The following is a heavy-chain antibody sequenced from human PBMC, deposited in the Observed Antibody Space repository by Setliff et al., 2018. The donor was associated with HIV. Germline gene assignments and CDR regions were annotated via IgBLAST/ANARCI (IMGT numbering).Heavy chain of an antibody. CDR3: ARDRRDDYYLTAYFDS. J-gene: IGHJ4*02. D-gene: IGHD1-26*01. CDR1: GYPIDSGYY. Sequence: SETLSLTCAVYGYPIDSGYYWGWIRQPPGKGLEWIGSIYHSGTTYYNPSLKSRVTISLDTARNQFSLELTSVTATDTAVYYCARDRRDDYYLTAYFDSLGQGTVVTVSS. CDR2: IYHSGTT. V-gene: IGHV4-38-2*02.